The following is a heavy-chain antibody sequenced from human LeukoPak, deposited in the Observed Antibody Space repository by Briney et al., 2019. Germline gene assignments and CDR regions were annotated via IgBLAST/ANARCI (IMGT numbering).Heavy chain of an antibody. D-gene: IGHD6-19*01. CDR1: GGTFSSYA. Sequence: ASVKVSCKASGGTFSSYAISWVRQAPGQGLEWMGGIIPIFGTANYAQKFQGRVTITADESTSTAYMELSSLRSEDTAVYYCTRDMEAVADWYFDLWGRGTLVTVSS. CDR2: IIPIFGTA. CDR3: TRDMEAVADWYFDL. J-gene: IGHJ2*01. V-gene: IGHV1-69*01.